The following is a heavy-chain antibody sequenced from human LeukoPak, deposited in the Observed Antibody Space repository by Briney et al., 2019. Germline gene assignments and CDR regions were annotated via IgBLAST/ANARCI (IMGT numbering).Heavy chain of an antibody. CDR2: INTDGSNT. Sequence: PGGSLRLSCAASGFTFSSYWMHWVRQAPGKGLVWVSRINTDGSNTTYADSVKGRFTISRDNAKNMVYLQMNSLRAEDTAVYYCVLFVVPGGWGQGTLVTVSP. V-gene: IGHV3-74*01. J-gene: IGHJ4*02. CDR1: GFTFSSYW. D-gene: IGHD2-2*01. CDR3: VLFVVPGG.